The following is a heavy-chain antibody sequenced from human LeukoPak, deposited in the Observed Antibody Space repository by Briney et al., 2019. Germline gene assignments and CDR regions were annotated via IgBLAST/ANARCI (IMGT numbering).Heavy chain of an antibody. CDR3: ARVGGGATTVVSD. CDR2: IYHSGST. V-gene: IGHV4-4*02. J-gene: IGHJ4*02. Sequence: PSGTLSLTCAVSGGSISSSNWWSWVRQPPGKGLEWIGEIYHSGSTNYNPSLKSRVTISVDKSKNQFSLKLSSVTAADTAVYYCARVGGGATTVVSDWGQGTLVTVSS. D-gene: IGHD4-23*01. CDR1: GGSISSSNW.